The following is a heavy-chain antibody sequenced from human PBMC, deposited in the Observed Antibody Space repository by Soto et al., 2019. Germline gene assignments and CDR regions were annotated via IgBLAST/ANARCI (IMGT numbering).Heavy chain of an antibody. D-gene: IGHD1-26*01. CDR2: IYYSGSI. Sequence: SETLSLTCTVSGGSISSHYWSWIRQPPGKGLEWIGCIYYSGSINYNPSLKSRVTISVDTSKNQFSLKLSSVTAADTAVYYCARSVGATPFDYWGQGTLVTVSS. J-gene: IGHJ4*02. CDR3: ARSVGATPFDY. CDR1: GGSISSHY. V-gene: IGHV4-59*11.